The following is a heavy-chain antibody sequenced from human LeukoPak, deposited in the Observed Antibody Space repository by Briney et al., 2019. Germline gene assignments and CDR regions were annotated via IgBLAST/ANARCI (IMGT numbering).Heavy chain of an antibody. J-gene: IGHJ4*02. D-gene: IGHD2-15*01. CDR2: INAGNGNT. CDR3: AREWLSSGDSHYSH. V-gene: IGHV1-3*01. Sequence: ASVKVSCKASGYTFTSYAMHWVRQAPGQRLEWMGWINAGNGNTKYSQEFQGRFAITRDTSAGTAYMDLSSLRPDDTAVYFCAREWLSSGDSHYSHWGQGTLVTVSS. CDR1: GYTFTSYA.